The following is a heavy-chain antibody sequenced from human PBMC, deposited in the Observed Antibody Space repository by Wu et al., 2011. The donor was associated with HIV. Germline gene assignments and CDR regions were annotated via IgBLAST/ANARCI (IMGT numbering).Heavy chain of an antibody. J-gene: IGHJ4*02. D-gene: IGHD4-17*01. CDR3: ATRPPGTVTTLAT. CDR2: IYPGDSDT. Sequence: VQLVQSGAEVKKPGESLKISCQSSGYSFTSYWIAWVRQMPGKGLEWMGIIYPGDSDTRYSPSFQGQVTISTDKSKSTAYLQWSSLKASDTAMDYCATRPPGTVTTLATWGQGTLVTVSS. V-gene: IGHV5-51*01. CDR1: GYSFTSYW.